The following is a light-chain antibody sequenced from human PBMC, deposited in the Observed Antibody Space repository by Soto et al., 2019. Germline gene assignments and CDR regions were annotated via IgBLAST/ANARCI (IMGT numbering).Light chain of an antibody. CDR1: RSNIGAGYD. V-gene: IGLV1-40*01. CDR3: QSYDTSLSGSLV. Sequence: QSVLTQPPSVSGAPGQRVTFSCTGSRSNIGAGYDVHWYQQLPGAAPKLLVYGDNNRPSGVPDRFSGSKSDTSASLAITGLQAEDEADYYCQSYDTSLSGSLVFGGGTKLTVL. CDR2: GDN. J-gene: IGLJ3*02.